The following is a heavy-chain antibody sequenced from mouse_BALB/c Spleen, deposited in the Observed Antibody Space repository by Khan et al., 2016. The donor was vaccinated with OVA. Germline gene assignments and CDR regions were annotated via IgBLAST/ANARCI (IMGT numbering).Heavy chain of an antibody. D-gene: IGHD1-1*01. Sequence: QVQLQQSGAELVKAGASVKMSYKASGYTFTSYWMHWVKQRLGQGLEWFAETNPTNGRTYYNEKFKSKATLTVDKSSSTAYMLLSGLTFEDSAVYYCARIKKIVATYFDYWGQGTTLTVSS. CDR1: GYTFTSYW. V-gene: IGHV1S81*02. CDR2: TNPTNGRT. CDR3: ARIKKIVATYFDY. J-gene: IGHJ2*01.